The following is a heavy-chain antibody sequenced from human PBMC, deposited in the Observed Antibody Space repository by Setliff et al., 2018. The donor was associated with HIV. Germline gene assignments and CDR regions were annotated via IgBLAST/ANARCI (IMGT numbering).Heavy chain of an antibody. D-gene: IGHD1-26*01. Sequence: PGESLKLSCAASEFTFSNAWMSWVRQAPGKGLEWVGRIKSKSDGGTTDYATPVKGRFTISRDDSKNTLFLQMNSLKTEDAAVYYCTTGVSGSYYAFDIWGQGTMVTVSS. CDR2: IKSKSDGGTT. J-gene: IGHJ3*02. CDR3: TTGVSGSYYAFDI. CDR1: EFTFSNAW. V-gene: IGHV3-15*01.